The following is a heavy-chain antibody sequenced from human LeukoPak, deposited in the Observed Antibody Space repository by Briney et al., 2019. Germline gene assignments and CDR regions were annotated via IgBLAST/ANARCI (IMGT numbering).Heavy chain of an antibody. D-gene: IGHD5-24*01. CDR1: GFSFSNYD. J-gene: IGHJ4*02. CDR3: ARGEEKATINALDS. V-gene: IGHV3-21*01. Sequence: PGGSLRLSCAASGFSFSNYDMHWVRQAPGKGLEWVSAITSSSSYIYYADSIKGRFTISRDNAENSLSLQMHSLRAGDTAVYFCARGEEKATINALDSWGQGTLVTVSS. CDR2: ITSSSSYI.